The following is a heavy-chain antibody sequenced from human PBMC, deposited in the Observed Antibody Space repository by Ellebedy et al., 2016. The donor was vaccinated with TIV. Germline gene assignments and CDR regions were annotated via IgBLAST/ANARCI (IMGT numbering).Heavy chain of an antibody. CDR2: INPNSGGT. Sequence: ASVKVSXXASGYTFTGYYMHWVRQAPGQGLEWMGWINPNSGGTNYAQKFQGRVTMTRDTSISTAYMELSKLRSDDTAVYYCARQRKEGYCSSTSCYPSWFDPWGQGTLVTVSS. D-gene: IGHD2-2*01. CDR1: GYTFTGYY. CDR3: ARQRKEGYCSSTSCYPSWFDP. J-gene: IGHJ5*02. V-gene: IGHV1-2*02.